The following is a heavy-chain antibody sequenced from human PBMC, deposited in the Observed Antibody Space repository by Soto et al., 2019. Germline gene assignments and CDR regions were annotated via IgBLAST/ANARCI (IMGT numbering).Heavy chain of an antibody. V-gene: IGHV6-1*01. D-gene: IGHD6-19*01. CDR1: GDSVSSNSAA. CDR2: TYYRSKSYN. CDR3: ARNYRYTSGWYAENYFDY. J-gene: IGHJ4*02. Sequence: LSLTCAISGDSVSSNSAAWNWIRQSPSRGLEWLGRTYYRSKSYNDYAVSVKSRITINPDTSKNQFSLQLNSVTPEDTAVYYCARNYRYTSGWYAENYFDYWGQGTLVTVSS.